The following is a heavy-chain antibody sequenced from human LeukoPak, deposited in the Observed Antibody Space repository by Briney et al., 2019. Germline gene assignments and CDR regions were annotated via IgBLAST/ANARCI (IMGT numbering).Heavy chain of an antibody. D-gene: IGHD4-17*01. CDR1: GFTVSRNS. CDR3: ARVLGDLGAFDI. J-gene: IGHJ3*02. CDR2: ISSSSTYI. V-gene: IGHV3-21*01. Sequence: PGGSLRLSCAASGFTVSRNSMNWVRQAPGKALEWISSISSSSTYIYYADSLKGRFTISRDNAKNSVSLQMNSLRAEDTAVYYCARVLGDLGAFDIWGQGTMVTVSS.